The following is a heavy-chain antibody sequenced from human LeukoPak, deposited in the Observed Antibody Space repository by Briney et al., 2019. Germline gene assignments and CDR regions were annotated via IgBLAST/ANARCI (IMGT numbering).Heavy chain of an antibody. CDR2: MYPGDSYT. CDR3: ARLYGSGRNDDY. CDR1: GYRFNNNC. V-gene: IGHV5-51*01. J-gene: IGHJ4*02. Sequence: GESLKISCKASGYRFNNNCIGWVRQMPGKGLEWMGIMYPGDSYTRYSPPFQGQVTISADKSISTAYLQWSSLKASDTAMYYCARLYGSGRNDDYWGQGTLVTVSS. D-gene: IGHD3-10*01.